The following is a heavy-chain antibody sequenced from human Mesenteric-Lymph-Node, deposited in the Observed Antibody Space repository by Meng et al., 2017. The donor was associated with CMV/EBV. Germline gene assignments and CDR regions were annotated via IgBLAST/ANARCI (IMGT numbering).Heavy chain of an antibody. J-gene: IGHJ3*02. V-gene: IGHV4-38-2*02. CDR3: ASKVGATADAFDI. CDR1: GYSISSGYY. Sequence: LRLSCTVSGYSISSGYYWGWIRQPPGKGLEWIGSIYHSGRTYYNPSLKSRVTISVDTSKNQFSLKLSSVTAADTAVYYCASKVGATADAFDIWGQGTMVTVSS. D-gene: IGHD1-26*01. CDR2: IYHSGRT.